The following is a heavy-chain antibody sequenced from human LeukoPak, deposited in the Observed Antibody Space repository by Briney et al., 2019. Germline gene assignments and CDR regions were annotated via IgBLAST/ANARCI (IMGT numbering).Heavy chain of an antibody. Sequence: PSETLSLTCTVAGGSISRYYWSWIRQPPGKGLEWIGYIYYSGSTNYNPSLKSRVTISVDTSKNQFSLKLSSVTAADTAVYYCARGAYYYGSGRDYFDYWGQGTLVTVSS. CDR3: ARGAYYYGSGRDYFDY. CDR1: GGSISRYY. V-gene: IGHV4-59*12. CDR2: IYYSGST. D-gene: IGHD3-10*01. J-gene: IGHJ4*02.